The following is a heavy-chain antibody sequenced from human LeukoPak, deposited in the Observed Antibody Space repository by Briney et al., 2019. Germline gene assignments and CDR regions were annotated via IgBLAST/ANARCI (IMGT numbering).Heavy chain of an antibody. V-gene: IGHV4-38-2*02. CDR2: IYHSGST. J-gene: IGHJ4*02. CDR3: ARDQVGFDY. CDR1: GYSISSGYY. D-gene: IGHD1-26*01. Sequence: PSETLSLTCTVSGYSISSGYYWGWIRQPPGKGLEWIGSIYHSGSTYYNPSLKSRVTISVDTSKNQFSLKLSSVTAADTAVYYCARDQVGFDYWGQGTLVTVSS.